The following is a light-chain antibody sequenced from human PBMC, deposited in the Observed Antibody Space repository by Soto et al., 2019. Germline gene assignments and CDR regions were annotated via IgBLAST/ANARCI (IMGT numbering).Light chain of an antibody. CDR3: QQYNNWPPYT. CDR1: QNVSSN. V-gene: IGKV3-15*01. Sequence: EIVMTQSPASLSVSPGERATLSCRASQNVSSNLAWYQQKPGQAPRLLIYGASTRATGTPTRFSGSGSGTEFTLTISSLQSEDFAVYFCQQYNNWPPYTFGQGTKVDIK. J-gene: IGKJ2*01. CDR2: GAS.